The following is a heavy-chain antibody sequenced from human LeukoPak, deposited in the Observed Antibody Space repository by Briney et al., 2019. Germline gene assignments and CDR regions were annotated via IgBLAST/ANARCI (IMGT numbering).Heavy chain of an antibody. CDR3: AKDRGIWGLVDYFDY. CDR2: ISWNGGST. D-gene: IGHD3/OR15-3a*01. Sequence: GGSLRLSCAASGFTFYDYAMHWVRQAPGKGLEWVSLISWNGGSTYYADSVKGRFTISRDNSKNSLYLQMNSLRAEDTAVYYCAKDRGIWGLVDYFDYWGQGTLVTVSS. CDR1: GFTFYDYA. V-gene: IGHV3-43D*03. J-gene: IGHJ4*02.